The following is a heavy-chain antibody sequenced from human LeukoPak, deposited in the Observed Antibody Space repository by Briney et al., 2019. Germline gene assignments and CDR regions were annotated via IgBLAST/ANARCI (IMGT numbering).Heavy chain of an antibody. CDR1: GFTFSSYA. J-gene: IGHJ5*02. D-gene: IGHD3-10*01. CDR3: AKDGSGSHAASWFDP. Sequence: GGSLRLSCAASGFTFSSYAMSWVRQAPGKGLEWVSAISGSGGSTYYADSVKGRFTISRDNSKNTLYLQMNSLRAEDTAVYYCAKDGSGSHAASWFDPWGQGTLVTVSS. CDR2: ISGSGGST. V-gene: IGHV3-23*01.